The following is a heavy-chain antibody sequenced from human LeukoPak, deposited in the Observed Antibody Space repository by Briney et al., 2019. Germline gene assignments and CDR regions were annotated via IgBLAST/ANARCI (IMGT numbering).Heavy chain of an antibody. CDR2: IHLRGLT. V-gene: IGHV4-4*02. CDR3: SRENGAFSLFGY. D-gene: IGHD2-8*01. Sequence: PSGTLSLTCDVSGGSVTSTNWWSWVRQPPGQGLEWIGEIHLRGLTNYNPSLSSRVTMSLDTSKNYVSLNLTSVTAADTAVYYCSRENGAFSLFGYWGQGALVIVRS. J-gene: IGHJ4*02. CDR1: GGSVTSTNW.